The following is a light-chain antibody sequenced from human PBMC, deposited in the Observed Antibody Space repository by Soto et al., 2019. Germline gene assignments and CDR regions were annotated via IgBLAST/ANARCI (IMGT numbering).Light chain of an antibody. CDR3: LQSDRTTT. CDR1: QSISSY. Sequence: DVQMTPSPSSLSASVGDRVTITCRASQSISSYLNWYQQKQGKAPKLMIYTASSLQSGVPSRFSSSGYVTDFTLTISRIQAEDFATYFCLQSDRTTTFGGGTKVEIK. V-gene: IGKV1-39*01. CDR2: TAS. J-gene: IGKJ4*01.